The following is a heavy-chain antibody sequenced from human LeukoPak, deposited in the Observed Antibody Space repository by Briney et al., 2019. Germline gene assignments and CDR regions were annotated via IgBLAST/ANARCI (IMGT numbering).Heavy chain of an antibody. CDR3: ARGFLADADYSWDSKWFDP. CDR1: GFTFSSYS. J-gene: IGHJ5*02. V-gene: IGHV3-21*01. CDR2: ISSSSSYI. Sequence: GGSLRLSCAASGFTFSSYSMNWVRQAPGKGLEWVSSISSSSSYIYYADSVKGRFTISRDNAKKSLYLQMNSLRAEDTAVYYCARGFLADADYSWDSKWFDPWGQGTLVTVSS. D-gene: IGHD4-17*01.